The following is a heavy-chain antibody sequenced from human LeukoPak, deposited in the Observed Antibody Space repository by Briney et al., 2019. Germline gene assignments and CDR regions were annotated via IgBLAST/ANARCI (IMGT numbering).Heavy chain of an antibody. CDR2: ISTTGGST. CDR1: GFIFSNYA. J-gene: IGHJ2*01. D-gene: IGHD2-2*01. V-gene: IGHV3-64*04. Sequence: GGSLRLSCSASGFIFSNYAMHWVRQSPGKGPEYVSAISTTGGSTYYADSVKGRFTISRDNSKNTLYLQMNSLRAEDTAMYYCVRDGSTSGIYWYFDLWGRGTQVTVSS. CDR3: VRDGSTSGIYWYFDL.